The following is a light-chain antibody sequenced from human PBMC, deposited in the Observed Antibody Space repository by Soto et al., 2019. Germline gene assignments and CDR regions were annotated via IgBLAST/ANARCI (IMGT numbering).Light chain of an antibody. Sequence: EIVLTQSPGTLSLSPGERATLSCRASQSVSSSHLAWYQHKPGQAPRLLIYAASSRATGSPDRFSGGGSGTDFSLTISRLAPEDFPAYYCQQYGYSPITFGHGTRLEIK. CDR1: QSVSSSH. J-gene: IGKJ5*01. CDR2: AAS. CDR3: QQYGYSPIT. V-gene: IGKV3-20*01.